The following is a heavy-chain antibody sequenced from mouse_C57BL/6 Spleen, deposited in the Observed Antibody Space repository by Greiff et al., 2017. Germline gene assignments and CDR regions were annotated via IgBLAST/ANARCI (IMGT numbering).Heavy chain of an antibody. Sequence: VKLVESGPGLVQPSQSLSITCTVSGFSLTSYGVHWVRQSPGKGLEWLGVIWSGGSTDYNAAFISRLSISKDNSKSQVFFKMNSLQADDTAIYYCARNGVLRYNYAMDYWGQGTSVTVSS. J-gene: IGHJ4*01. V-gene: IGHV2-2*01. D-gene: IGHD1-1*01. CDR3: ARNGVLRYNYAMDY. CDR1: GFSLTSYG. CDR2: IWSGGST.